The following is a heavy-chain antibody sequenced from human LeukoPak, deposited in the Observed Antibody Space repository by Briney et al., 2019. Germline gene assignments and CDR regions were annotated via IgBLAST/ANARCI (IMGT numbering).Heavy chain of an antibody. J-gene: IGHJ4*02. V-gene: IGHV3-30-3*01. Sequence: GRSLRLSCAASGFTFSSYAMHWVRQAPGKGLEWVAVISYDGSNKYYADSVKGRFTISRDNSKNTLYLQMNSLRAEDTAVYYCAGGGSYYVDYWGQGTLVTVSP. CDR3: AGGGSYYVDY. CDR2: ISYDGSNK. D-gene: IGHD1-26*01. CDR1: GFTFSSYA.